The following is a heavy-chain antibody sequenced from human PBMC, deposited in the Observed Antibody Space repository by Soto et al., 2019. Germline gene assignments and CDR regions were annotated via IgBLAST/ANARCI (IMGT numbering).Heavy chain of an antibody. CDR1: GFTLSAYW. Sequence: EVQLEESGGDLVQPGGSLRLSCAASGFTLSAYWMTWVRQAPGNGLEWVANINRDGSKKSYLDSVRGRFTISRDNVGNSLYHQMDSLRADDTALYYCARDVSPGSSSLYLDAFDIWGQGTMVTVSS. J-gene: IGHJ3*02. V-gene: IGHV3-7*03. CDR2: INRDGSKK. CDR3: ARDVSPGSSSLYLDAFDI. D-gene: IGHD6-13*01.